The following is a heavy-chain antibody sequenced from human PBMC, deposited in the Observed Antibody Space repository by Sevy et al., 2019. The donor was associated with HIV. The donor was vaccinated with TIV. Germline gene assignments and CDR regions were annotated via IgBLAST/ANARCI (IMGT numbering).Heavy chain of an antibody. CDR3: XXXXXXXXGTCYPDY. V-gene: IGHV3-30*03. Sequence: GGSLRLSCAASGFTFSDYGMHWVRQVPGKGLDWVAFISYDGRTKYYLDSVQGRFTISRDNSKNTLYLQMNSLRPEDXXXXXCXXXXXXXXGTCYPDYWGQGTLVTVSS. CDR2: ISYDGRTK. CDR1: GFTFSDYG. J-gene: IGHJ4*02. D-gene: IGHD2-15*01.